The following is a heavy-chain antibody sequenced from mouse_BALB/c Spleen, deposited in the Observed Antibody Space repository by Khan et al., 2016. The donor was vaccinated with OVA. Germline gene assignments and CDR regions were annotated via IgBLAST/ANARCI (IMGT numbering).Heavy chain of an antibody. CDR2: IDPYNGGN. V-gene: IGHV1S135*01. Sequence: VQLQQSGPELVKPGASVKVSCKASGYSFTDYNMFWVKQSHGKSLEWIGYIDPYNGGNNYNQKFKGKATLTVDKSSSTAFMHLNSLTSEDSAVXCCALIYYYGSGFDYWGQGTTVTVSA. J-gene: IGHJ2*01. D-gene: IGHD1-1*01. CDR1: GYSFTDYN. CDR3: ALIYYYGSGFDY.